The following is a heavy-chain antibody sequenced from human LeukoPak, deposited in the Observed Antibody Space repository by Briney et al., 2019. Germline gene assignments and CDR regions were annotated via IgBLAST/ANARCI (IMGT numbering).Heavy chain of an antibody. D-gene: IGHD1-14*01. CDR2: IIPIFGTA. V-gene: IGHV1-69*05. J-gene: IGHJ5*02. Sequence: GASVKVSCKASGGTFSSYAISWVRQAPGQGLEWMGGIIPIFGTANYAQKFQGRVTMTRNTSISTAYMELSSLRSEDTAVYYCARGRERPTGGYNWFDPWGQGTLVTVSS. CDR3: ARGRERPTGGYNWFDP. CDR1: GGTFSSYA.